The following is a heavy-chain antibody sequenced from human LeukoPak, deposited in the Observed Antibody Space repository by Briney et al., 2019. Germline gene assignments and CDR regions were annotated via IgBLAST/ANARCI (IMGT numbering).Heavy chain of an antibody. CDR2: VISIFGTA. V-gene: IGHV1-69*13. Sequence: ASVKVSCKASGGTFSSYAISWVRQAPGQGLEWMGGVISIFGTANYAQKFQGRVTITADESTSTAYMELSSLRSEDTAVYYCAAGSQLESPGDFDYWGQGTLVTVSS. CDR3: AAGSQLESPGDFDY. J-gene: IGHJ4*02. CDR1: GGTFSSYA. D-gene: IGHD1-1*01.